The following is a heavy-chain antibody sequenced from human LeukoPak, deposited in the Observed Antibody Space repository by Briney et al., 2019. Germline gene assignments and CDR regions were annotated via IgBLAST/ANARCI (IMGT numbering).Heavy chain of an antibody. V-gene: IGHV4-39*07. CDR2: IYSSGST. Sequence: SETPSLTCRVSGVSISSGSNYWGWIRQPPGKTLEWIGSIYSSGSTYYNSSLKSRVIILIDTAKNHFSLNLSSVTAADTAVYYCARSDGYGLVGIWGQGTMVTVSS. CDR3: ARSDGYGLVGI. D-gene: IGHD3-10*01. J-gene: IGHJ3*02. CDR1: GVSISSGSNY.